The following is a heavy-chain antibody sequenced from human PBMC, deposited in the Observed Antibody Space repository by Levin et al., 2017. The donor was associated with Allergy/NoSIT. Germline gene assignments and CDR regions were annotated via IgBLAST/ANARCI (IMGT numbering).Heavy chain of an antibody. J-gene: IGHJ3*02. CDR2: IDPSDSYT. Sequence: AASVKVSCKASGYTFTNYWITWVRQMPGKGLEWMGRIDPSDSYTDYSPSFQGHVTISGDKSISTAYLQWTSLKASDTAIYYCARHYGGNSFRFRAFDIWGQGTMVTVPA. CDR3: ARHYGGNSFRFRAFDI. V-gene: IGHV5-10-1*01. CDR1: GYTFTNYW. D-gene: IGHD4-23*01.